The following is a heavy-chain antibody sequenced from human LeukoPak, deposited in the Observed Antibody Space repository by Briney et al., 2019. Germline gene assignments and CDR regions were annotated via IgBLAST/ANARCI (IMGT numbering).Heavy chain of an antibody. Sequence: ASVKVSCKASGYTFTSYGIRWVRQAPGQGLERMGWISAYNGNTNYAQKLQGRVTMTTDTSTSTAYMELRSLRSDDTAVYYCARACSSTSCYRAFDIWGQGTMVTVSS. J-gene: IGHJ3*02. D-gene: IGHD2-2*01. CDR1: GYTFTSYG. V-gene: IGHV1-18*01. CDR3: ARACSSTSCYRAFDI. CDR2: ISAYNGNT.